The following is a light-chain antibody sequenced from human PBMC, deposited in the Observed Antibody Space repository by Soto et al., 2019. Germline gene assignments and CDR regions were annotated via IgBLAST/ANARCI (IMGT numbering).Light chain of an antibody. J-gene: IGKJ1*01. V-gene: IGKV1-6*01. Sequence: AIQMTQSPSSLSASVGDRVTITCRASQDIRNDLGWYQQKPRKAPKLLIYAASTLQSGVSSRFSGSGSGTHFTLTISSLQPDDFATYYCLQDYNYPRAFGQGTRVEIK. CDR3: LQDYNYPRA. CDR1: QDIRND. CDR2: AAS.